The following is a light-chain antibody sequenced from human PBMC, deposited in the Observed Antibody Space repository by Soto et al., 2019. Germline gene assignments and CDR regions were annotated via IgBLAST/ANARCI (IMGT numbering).Light chain of an antibody. CDR3: QQYKNWWT. Sequence: EVVMTQSPATLSMSPGERATLSCRASQSVSSSLAWYQQKPGQAPRLLIYGASTRATGIPDRFSGSGSETEFTLTISSLQAEDFEIYYCQQYKNWWTFGQGTKVEIK. CDR1: QSVSSS. V-gene: IGKV3-15*01. J-gene: IGKJ1*01. CDR2: GAS.